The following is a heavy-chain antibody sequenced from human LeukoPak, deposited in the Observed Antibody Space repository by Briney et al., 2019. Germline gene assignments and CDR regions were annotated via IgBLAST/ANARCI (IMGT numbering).Heavy chain of an antibody. CDR2: IYYSGST. D-gene: IGHD1-1*01. J-gene: IGHJ5*02. CDR3: ARGNWNVLPAHTSYNWFDP. V-gene: IGHV4-59*01. Sequence: PSETLSLTCTVSGGSISSYYWSWIRQPPGKGLEWIGYIYYSGSTNYNPSLKSRVTISVDTSKNQFSLKLSSVTAADTAVYYCARGNWNVLPAHTSYNWFDPWGQGTLVTVSS. CDR1: GGSISSYY.